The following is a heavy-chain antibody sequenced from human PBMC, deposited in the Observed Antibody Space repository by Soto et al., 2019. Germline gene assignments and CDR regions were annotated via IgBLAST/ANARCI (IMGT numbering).Heavy chain of an antibody. CDR3: AKDNRVQWFGELFSEYFQH. Sequence: GGSLRLSCAASGFTFSSYGMHWVRQAPGKGLEWVAVISYDGSNKYYADSVKGRFTISRDNSKNTLYLQMNSLRAEDTAVYYCAKDNRVQWFGELFSEYFQHWGQGTLVTVSS. V-gene: IGHV3-30*18. J-gene: IGHJ1*01. CDR1: GFTFSSYG. D-gene: IGHD3-10*01. CDR2: ISYDGSNK.